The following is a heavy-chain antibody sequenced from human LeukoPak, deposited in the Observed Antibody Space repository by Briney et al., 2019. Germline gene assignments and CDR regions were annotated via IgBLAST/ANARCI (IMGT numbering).Heavy chain of an antibody. D-gene: IGHD6-13*01. CDR3: ARLAGYCIPSGCYGHYAMDV. CDR2: LLQCENA. Sequence: SLTRLHSGGSLHRDSYSWRWLRQPPGKALECIGHLLQCENAHCNPSLNTPLTIPVDTSKNQFSLKMNSVTAADTAVYYCARLAGYCIPSGCYGHYAMDVWGQGTTVTLS. CDR1: GGSLHRDSYS. J-gene: IGHJ6*02. V-gene: IGHV4-39*01.